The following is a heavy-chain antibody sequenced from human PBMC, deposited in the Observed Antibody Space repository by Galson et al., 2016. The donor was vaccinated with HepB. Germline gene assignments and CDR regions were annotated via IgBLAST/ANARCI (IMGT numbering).Heavy chain of an antibody. CDR1: GFALSSHT. D-gene: IGHD3-10*01. J-gene: IGHJ4*02. V-gene: IGHV3-48*02. CDR3: ASSGVRGFDK. CDR2: ISNSGRTI. Sequence: SLRLSCAASGFALSSHTMNWVRQAPGKGLEWLSDISNSGRTIHYADSVEGRFAISRDNAKNSLHLQMQSLRDEDTAVYYCASSGVRGFDKWGQGTLATVSS.